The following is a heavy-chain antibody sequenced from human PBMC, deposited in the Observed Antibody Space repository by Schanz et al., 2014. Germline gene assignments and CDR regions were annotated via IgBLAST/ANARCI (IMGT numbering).Heavy chain of an antibody. D-gene: IGHD5-12*01. CDR3: ARDGGRDGYNLAFXV. V-gene: IGHV3-53*01. CDR1: GFTVNTNY. CDR2: MYINSGST. J-gene: IGHJ3*01. Sequence: EVQLVESGGGMIQPGGSLRLSCAVSGFTVNTNYMSWVRQAPGKGLEWISSMYINSGSTQYADSVKGRFIISRDSSKNTLFLQMNSLRAEDTAVYFCARDGGRDGYNLAFXVWGQGTLVTVSS.